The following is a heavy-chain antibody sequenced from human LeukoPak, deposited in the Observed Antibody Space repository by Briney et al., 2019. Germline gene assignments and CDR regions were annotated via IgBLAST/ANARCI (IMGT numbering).Heavy chain of an antibody. V-gene: IGHV1-2*02. CDR3: ARGFIRYCSSTSCYGANFDY. Sequence: ASVKVSCKASGYTFTGYYMHWVRQAPGQGLEWMGWINPNSGGTNYAQKFQGRVTMTRDTSISTAYMELSRLRSDDTAVYYCARGFIRYCSSTSCYGANFDYWGQGTLVTVSS. CDR2: INPNSGGT. J-gene: IGHJ4*02. D-gene: IGHD2-2*01. CDR1: GYTFTGYY.